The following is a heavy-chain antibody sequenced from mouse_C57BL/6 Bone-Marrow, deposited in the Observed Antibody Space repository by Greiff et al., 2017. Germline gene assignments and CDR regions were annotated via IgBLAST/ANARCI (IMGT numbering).Heavy chain of an antibody. Sequence: EVMLVESEGGLVQPGSSMKLSCTASGFTFSDYYMAWVRQVPEKGLEWVANINYDGSSTYYLDSLKSRFIISRDNAKNILYLQMSSLKSEDTATYYCARDTGSSYGYFDVWGTGTTVTGSS. CDR2: INYDGSST. D-gene: IGHD1-1*01. CDR1: GFTFSDYY. V-gene: IGHV5-16*01. CDR3: ARDTGSSYGYFDV. J-gene: IGHJ1*03.